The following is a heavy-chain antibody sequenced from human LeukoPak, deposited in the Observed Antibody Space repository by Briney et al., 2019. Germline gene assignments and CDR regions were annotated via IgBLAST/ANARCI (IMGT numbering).Heavy chain of an antibody. Sequence: GGSLRLSCAASGFTFSSYAMSWVRQAPGKGLEWVSAISGSGGSTYYAGSVRGRFTISRDNSKNTLYLQMNSLRAEDTAVYYCSGKMCSGGSCHYYYMDVWGKGTTVTVSS. CDR3: SGKMCSGGSCHYYYMDV. CDR1: GFTFSSYA. D-gene: IGHD2-15*01. CDR2: ISGSGGST. V-gene: IGHV3-23*01. J-gene: IGHJ6*03.